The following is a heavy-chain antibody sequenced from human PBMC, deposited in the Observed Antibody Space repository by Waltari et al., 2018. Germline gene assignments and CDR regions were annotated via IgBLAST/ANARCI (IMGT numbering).Heavy chain of an antibody. CDR2: IYYSGST. V-gene: IGHV4-59*01. Sequence: QVQLQESGPGLVKPSETLSLTCTVSGGSISSYYWSWIRQPPGKGLEWIGYIYYSGSTNYNPALKSRVTISVDTSKNQFSLKLSSVTAADTAVYYCARGLAAAGKFDYWGQGTLVTVSS. CDR3: ARGLAAAGKFDY. J-gene: IGHJ4*02. CDR1: GGSISSYY. D-gene: IGHD6-13*01.